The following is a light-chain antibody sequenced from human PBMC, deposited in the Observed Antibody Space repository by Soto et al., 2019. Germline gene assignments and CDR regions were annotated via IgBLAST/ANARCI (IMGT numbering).Light chain of an antibody. CDR2: HSS. J-gene: IGKJ2*01. Sequence: DILMTQSPSSLSPSVGDRVTITCQASQDSSKYLNWYQQKPGTPPKLLIYHSSNLETGVPSRFSGSGSGTHFILTISSLQPEDIATYFCQQYDSFPRTFGQVTKLDLK. V-gene: IGKV1-33*01. CDR3: QQYDSFPRT. CDR1: QDSSKY.